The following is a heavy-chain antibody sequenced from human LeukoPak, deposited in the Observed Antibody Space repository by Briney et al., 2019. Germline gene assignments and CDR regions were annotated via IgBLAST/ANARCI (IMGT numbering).Heavy chain of an antibody. D-gene: IGHD1-26*01. V-gene: IGHV3-48*01. J-gene: IGHJ4*02. CDR3: ARELGVGARGFDY. CDR2: ISSSSSTI. CDR1: GFIFSNYA. Sequence: GGSLRLSCAASGFIFSNYAMRWVRQPPGKGLEWVSYISSSSSTIYYADSVKGRFTISRDNAKNSLYLQMNSLRAEDTAVYYCARELGVGARGFDYWGQGTLVTVSS.